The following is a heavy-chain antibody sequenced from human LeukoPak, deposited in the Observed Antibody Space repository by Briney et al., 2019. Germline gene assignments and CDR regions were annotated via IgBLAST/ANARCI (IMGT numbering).Heavy chain of an antibody. CDR3: AKSGYSSSWSNAAVYNWFDP. Sequence: PGGSLRLSCAASGFTFSPYGMGWVRQAPGKGLEWVSSISDNGGNTYYADSAKGRFTISRDNSKNTLYLQMTSLRAEDTAVYYCAKSGYSSSWSNAAVYNWFDPWGQGALVTVSS. J-gene: IGHJ5*02. CDR2: ISDNGGNT. CDR1: GFTFSPYG. D-gene: IGHD6-13*01. V-gene: IGHV3-23*01.